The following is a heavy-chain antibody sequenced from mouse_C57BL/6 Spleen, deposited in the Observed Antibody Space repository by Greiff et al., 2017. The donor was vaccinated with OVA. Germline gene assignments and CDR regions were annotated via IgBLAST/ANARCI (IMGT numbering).Heavy chain of an antibody. D-gene: IGHD1-1*01. CDR2: INPSNGGT. CDR3: ARHYYGSSGYFDY. J-gene: IGHJ2*01. Sequence: QVQLQQPGTELVKPGASVKLSCKAFGYTFTSYWMPWVKQRPGQGLEWIGNINPSNGGTNYNEKFKSKATLTVDKSSSTAYMQLSSLTSEDSAVYYCARHYYGSSGYFDYWGQGTTLTVSS. V-gene: IGHV1-53*01. CDR1: GYTFTSYW.